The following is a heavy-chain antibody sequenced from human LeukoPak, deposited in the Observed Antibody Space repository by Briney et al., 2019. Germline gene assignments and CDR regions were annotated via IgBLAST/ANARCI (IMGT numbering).Heavy chain of an antibody. J-gene: IGHJ5*02. V-gene: IGHV3-15*01. CDR1: GFTFSNAW. CDR2: IKSKTDGGTT. Sequence: PGGSLRLSCAASGFTFSNAWMSWVRQAPGKGLEWIGRIKSKTDGGTTDYATPVKDRFTISRDDSKNTLYLQMSSLKTEDTAVYYCTTDTGVRYCSSTSCYSWFDPWGQGTLVTVSS. D-gene: IGHD2-2*01. CDR3: TTDTGVRYCSSTSCYSWFDP.